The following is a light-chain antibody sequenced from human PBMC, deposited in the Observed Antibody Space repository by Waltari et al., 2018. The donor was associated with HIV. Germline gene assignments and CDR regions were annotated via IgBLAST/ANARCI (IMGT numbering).Light chain of an antibody. J-gene: IGKJ4*01. V-gene: IGKV4-1*01. CDR1: QSVLYSSNNNNY. CDR2: WAS. CDR3: QQYYNTPLT. Sequence: IVMPQSPDSLALSLGERATINCKSSQSVLYSSNNNNYLAWYQQKPGQPPKLLIYWASTRESGVPDRFSGSGSGTDVTLTISSLQAEDVAIYYCQQYYNTPLTFGGGTRVEIK.